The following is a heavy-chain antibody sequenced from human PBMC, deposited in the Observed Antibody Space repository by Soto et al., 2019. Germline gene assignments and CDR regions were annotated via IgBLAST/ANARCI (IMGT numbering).Heavy chain of an antibody. CDR2: IIPIFGTA. V-gene: IGHV1-69*13. D-gene: IGHD3-22*01. J-gene: IGHJ4*02. Sequence: SVKVSCKASGGTFSSYAISWVRQAPGQGLEWMGGIIPIFGTANYAQKFQGRVTITADESTSTAYMELSSLRSEDTAVYYCARDQSYYYDSSGLDAYYFDYWGQGTLVTVSS. CDR1: GGTFSSYA. CDR3: ARDQSYYYDSSGLDAYYFDY.